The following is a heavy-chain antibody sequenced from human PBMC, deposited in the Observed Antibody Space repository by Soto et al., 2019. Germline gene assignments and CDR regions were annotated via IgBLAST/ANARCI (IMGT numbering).Heavy chain of an antibody. CDR3: ARAKFVPAYWEWFDP. D-gene: IGHD1-26*01. J-gene: IGHJ5*02. V-gene: IGHV4-31*03. CDR1: GASISSGDYY. Sequence: QVQLQESGPGLVNPSQTLSLTCTVSGASISSGDYYWSWIRQYPGMGLEWIGYIYYSGSGHNNPSLKSRVIISVDTSKNEFSLKLSSVTAADAAVYYCARAKFVPAYWEWFDPWGQGTLVTVSS. CDR2: IYYSGSG.